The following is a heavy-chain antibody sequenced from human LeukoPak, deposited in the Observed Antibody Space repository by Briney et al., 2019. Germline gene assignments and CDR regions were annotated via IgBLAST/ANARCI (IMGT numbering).Heavy chain of an antibody. Sequence: SETLSLTCAVYGGSFSGYYWSWIRQPPGKGLEWIGEINHSGSTNHNPSLKSRVTISVDTSKNQFSLKLSSVTAADTAVYYCARWQFILVDDSSGYYSHWGQGTLVTVSS. CDR2: INHSGST. D-gene: IGHD3-22*01. CDR3: ARWQFILVDDSSGYYSH. J-gene: IGHJ4*02. V-gene: IGHV4-34*01. CDR1: GGSFSGYY.